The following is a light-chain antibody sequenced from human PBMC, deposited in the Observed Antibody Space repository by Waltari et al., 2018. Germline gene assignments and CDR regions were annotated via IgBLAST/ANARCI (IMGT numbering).Light chain of an antibody. J-gene: IGLJ1*01. CDR3: NSFAVGSKFV. Sequence: QSALTQPPSASGSPGQSATISCPGTSSDVGSSNYLPWYQQHPGKAPKLMIYEVTKRPSGVPDRFSGSKSGNTASLTVSGLQVEDEADYYCNSFAVGSKFVFGTGTKVTVL. CDR2: EVT. CDR1: SSDVGSSNY. V-gene: IGLV2-8*01.